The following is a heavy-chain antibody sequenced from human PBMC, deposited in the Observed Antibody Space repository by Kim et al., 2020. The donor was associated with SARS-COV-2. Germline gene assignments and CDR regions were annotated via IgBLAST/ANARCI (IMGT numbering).Heavy chain of an antibody. CDR2: INHSGST. J-gene: IGHJ4*02. CDR1: GGSFSGYY. V-gene: IGHV4-34*01. CDR3: ARNHYYDSSGYPLYYFDY. Sequence: SETLSLTCAVYGGSFSGYYWSWIRQPPGKGLEWIGEINHSGSTNYNPSLKSRVTISVDTSKNQFSLKLSSVTAADTAVYYCARNHYYDSSGYPLYYFDYWGQGTLVTVSS. D-gene: IGHD3-22*01.